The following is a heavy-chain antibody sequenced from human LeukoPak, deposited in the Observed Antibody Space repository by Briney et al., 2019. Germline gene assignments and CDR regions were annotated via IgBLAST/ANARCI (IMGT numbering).Heavy chain of an antibody. V-gene: IGHV4-59*01. CDR1: GGSISSYY. D-gene: IGHD3-10*01. J-gene: IGHJ4*02. CDR3: ARDQSRSYYQFDY. Sequence: PSETLSLTCTVSGGSISSYYWSWIRQPPGKGLEWIGYIYYSGSTNYNPSLKSRVTISVDTSKNQFSLKLSSVTAADTAVYYCARDQSRSYYQFDYWGQGTLVTVSS. CDR2: IYYSGST.